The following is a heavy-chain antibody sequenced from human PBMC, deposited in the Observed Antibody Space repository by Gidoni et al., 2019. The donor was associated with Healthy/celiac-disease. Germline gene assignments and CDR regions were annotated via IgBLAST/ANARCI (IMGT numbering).Heavy chain of an antibody. CDR1: GGPFSSYT. V-gene: IGHV1-69*08. J-gene: IGHJ5*02. Sequence: QVQLVQSGAEVKKPGSSVKVSCKASGGPFSSYTISWVRQAPGQGLEWMGRIIPILGIANYAQKFQGRVTITADKSTSTAYMELSSLRSEDTAVYYCARDGLNSGWFDPWGQGTLVTVSS. CDR3: ARDGLNSGWFDP. CDR2: IIPILGIA. D-gene: IGHD2-15*01.